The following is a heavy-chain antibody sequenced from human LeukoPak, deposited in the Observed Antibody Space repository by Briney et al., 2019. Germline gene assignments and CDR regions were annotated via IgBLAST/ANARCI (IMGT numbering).Heavy chain of an antibody. V-gene: IGHV4-59*01. J-gene: IGHJ6*02. CDR1: GGSISSYY. CDR3: ARDRHYYGSGGYGAYYYYGMDV. Sequence: KPSETLSLTCTVSGGSISSYYWTWIRQPPGKGLEWIGYIYYSGSTNYNPSFKSRVTISVDTSKNQFSLKLSSVTAADTAVYYCARDRHYYGSGGYGAYYYYGMDVWGQGTTVTVSS. CDR2: IYYSGST. D-gene: IGHD3-10*01.